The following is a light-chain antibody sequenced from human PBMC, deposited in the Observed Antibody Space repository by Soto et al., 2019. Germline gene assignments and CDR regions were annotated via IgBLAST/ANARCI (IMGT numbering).Light chain of an antibody. J-gene: IGLJ3*02. Sequence: QSVLTQPPSVSAAPGQTVTISCSGSSSNIGNNYVSWYQQLPGTAPKLLIYDNNKRPSGIPDRFSGSKSGTSATLGITGLQTGDGADYYCGTWDSSLSAVLFGGGTKVTVL. CDR2: DNN. CDR3: GTWDSSLSAVL. CDR1: SSNIGNNY. V-gene: IGLV1-51*01.